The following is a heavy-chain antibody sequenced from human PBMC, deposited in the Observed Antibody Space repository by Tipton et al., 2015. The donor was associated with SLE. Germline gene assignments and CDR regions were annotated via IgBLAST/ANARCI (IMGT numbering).Heavy chain of an antibody. CDR1: GDSINSGTYY. D-gene: IGHD5-12*01. J-gene: IGHJ3*02. Sequence: TLSLTCTVSGDSINSGTYYWSWIRQPAGKGLEWIGNIYTSESTNYNPSLKSRVTISVDTSKNQFSLKLSSVTAADTAVYYCARVPPWIAIAFDIWGQGTMVTVSS. V-gene: IGHV4-61*09. CDR3: ARVPPWIAIAFDI. CDR2: IYTSEST.